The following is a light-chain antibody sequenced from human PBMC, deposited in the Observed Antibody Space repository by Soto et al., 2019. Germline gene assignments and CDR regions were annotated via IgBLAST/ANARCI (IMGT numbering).Light chain of an antibody. CDR1: QSISSY. CDR2: GAF. Sequence: DIQMTQSPSSLSASVGDRVTITCRASQSISSYLNWYQQKPGKAPKLLISGAFSLESGVPSRFSGSGSGTEFTLTISSLQPDDFATYYCQQYNSYSWTFGQGTKVDIK. J-gene: IGKJ1*01. V-gene: IGKV1-5*01. CDR3: QQYNSYSWT.